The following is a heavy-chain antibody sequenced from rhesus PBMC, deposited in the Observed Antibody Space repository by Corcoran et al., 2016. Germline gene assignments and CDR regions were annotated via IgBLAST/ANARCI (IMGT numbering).Heavy chain of an antibody. CDR1: GFTFSSYG. CDR3: ARTPREYSGYSYRPYWYFDL. V-gene: IGHV3-54*02. D-gene: IGHD5-42*01. Sequence: EVQLVESGGGLVQPGGSLRLSCAASGFTFSSYGMHWVRQAPGKVLECVAFISYDGIKKYYADSVKDRFNSSIDNSKNMLYIKMNNLKLEYTAVYYCARTPREYSGYSYRPYWYFDLWGPGTPITISS. J-gene: IGHJ2*01. CDR2: ISYDGIKK.